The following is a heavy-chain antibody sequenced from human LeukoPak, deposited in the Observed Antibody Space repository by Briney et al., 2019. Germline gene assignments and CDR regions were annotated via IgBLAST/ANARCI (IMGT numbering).Heavy chain of an antibody. CDR2: INHSGST. V-gene: IGHV4-34*01. CDR3: AREGHCSSTSCRDY. D-gene: IGHD2-2*01. Sequence: PGGSLRLSCAASGFTFSSYWMSWIRQPPGKGLEWIGEINHSGSTNYNPSLKSRVAISVDTSKNQFSLKLSSVTAADTAVYYCAREGHCSSTSCRDYWGQGTLVTVSS. CDR1: GFTFSSYW. J-gene: IGHJ4*02.